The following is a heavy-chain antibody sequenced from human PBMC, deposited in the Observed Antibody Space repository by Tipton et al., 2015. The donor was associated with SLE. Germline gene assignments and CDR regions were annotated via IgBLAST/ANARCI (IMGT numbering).Heavy chain of an antibody. CDR1: GDTIRSYS. V-gene: IGHV4-4*07. J-gene: IGHJ4*02. D-gene: IGHD5-24*01. CDR2: MYTSGST. CDR3: AKRDVELAPLGSDN. Sequence: TLSLTCSVSGDTIRSYSWSRVRQPAGKGLEWIGRMYTSGSTDYNPPLKSRVTMSVDTSKKQISLRMTSVTAADTAVYYCAKRDVELAPLGSDNWGQGTLVTVSS.